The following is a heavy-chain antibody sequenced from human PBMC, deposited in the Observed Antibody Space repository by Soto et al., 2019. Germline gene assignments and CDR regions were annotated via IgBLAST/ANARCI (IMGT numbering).Heavy chain of an antibody. J-gene: IGHJ3*02. CDR1: GASITNRDTY. CDR2: VYHSGRS. Sequence: QLQLQESGPGLVQPSETVSLTCTVSGASITNRDTYWGWIRQPPGKGLEWIVTVYHSGRSYYNPSHKSRVTMSVDTSKNEFSVMLNSVTAADTAVYYCARLIPYCGVDCYSVGAFDIWGQGTMVTVSS. CDR3: ARLIPYCGVDCYSVGAFDI. D-gene: IGHD2-21*02. V-gene: IGHV4-39*01.